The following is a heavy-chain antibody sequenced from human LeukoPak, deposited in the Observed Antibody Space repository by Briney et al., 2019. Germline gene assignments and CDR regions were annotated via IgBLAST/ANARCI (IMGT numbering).Heavy chain of an antibody. D-gene: IGHD3-3*01. CDR2: IFRGGST. CDR3: ARYDSRGSGSTQLEY. J-gene: IGHJ4*02. V-gene: IGHV4-38-2*01. CDR1: GYSISIAYY. Sequence: PADTLSLTCAVSGYSISIAYYWGWIRQPPGKGLEWIGRIFRGGSTSYNPSLKSRLTMSMDTSKNQFSLQLTSVTAADTAVYYCARYDSRGSGSTQLEYWGQGILVTISS.